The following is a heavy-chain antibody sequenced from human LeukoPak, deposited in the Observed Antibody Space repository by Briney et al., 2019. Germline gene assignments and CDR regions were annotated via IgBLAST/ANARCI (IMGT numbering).Heavy chain of an antibody. J-gene: IGHJ4*02. V-gene: IGHV4-59*12. Sequence: SETLSLTCTVSGGSISSFYWSWIRQPPGKGLEWIGYIYYSGSTNYNPSLKSRVTISVDTTKTQFSLKLNSVTAADTARSYCARLGRPRVYYGAECYIDYWGQGTLVAVSS. CDR3: ARLGRPRVYYGAECYIDY. CDR1: GGSISSFY. CDR2: IYYSGST. D-gene: IGHD2-21*01.